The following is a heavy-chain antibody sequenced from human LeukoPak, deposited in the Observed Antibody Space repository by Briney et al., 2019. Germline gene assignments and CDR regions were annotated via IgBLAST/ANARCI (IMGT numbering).Heavy chain of an antibody. D-gene: IGHD4-23*01. CDR3: ARCPRWAHFDY. V-gene: IGHV3-48*03. Sequence: PGGSLRLSCAGSGFTFSSYEMNWVRHAPGKGLEGVSYISSSGRAIYYADSVKGRFTVSRDNAKNSLYLQMNSLRAEDTAVYYCARCPRWAHFDYWGQGTLVTVSS. J-gene: IGHJ4*02. CDR2: ISSSGRAI. CDR1: GFTFSSYE.